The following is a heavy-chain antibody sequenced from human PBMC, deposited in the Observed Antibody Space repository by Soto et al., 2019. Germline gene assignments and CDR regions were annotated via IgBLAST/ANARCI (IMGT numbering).Heavy chain of an antibody. V-gene: IGHV3-73*01. Sequence: PGGSLRLSCAASGFTFSGSALHWVRQASGRGLEWIGRIRSKAYNYATAYAASVKGRFTISRDDLSNTAYLQMNSLKTEDTAVYYCIRRHHDTSGSWFDPWGQGTLVTVPQ. CDR3: IRRHHDTSGSWFDP. J-gene: IGHJ5*02. CDR1: GFTFSGSA. CDR2: IRSKAYNYAT. D-gene: IGHD3-22*01.